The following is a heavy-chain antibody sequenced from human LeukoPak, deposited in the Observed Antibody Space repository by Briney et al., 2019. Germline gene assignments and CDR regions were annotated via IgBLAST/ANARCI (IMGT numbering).Heavy chain of an antibody. CDR1: GFTVSSNY. V-gene: IGHV3-66*01. Sequence: PGGSLRLSCAASGFTVSSNYMSWVRQAPGKGLEWVSVIYSGGSTYYADSVKGRFTISRDNSKNTLYLQMNSLRAEDTAVYYCAREVAYYDSSGYNYWGQGTLVTVPS. J-gene: IGHJ4*02. CDR2: IYSGGST. CDR3: AREVAYYDSSGYNY. D-gene: IGHD3-22*01.